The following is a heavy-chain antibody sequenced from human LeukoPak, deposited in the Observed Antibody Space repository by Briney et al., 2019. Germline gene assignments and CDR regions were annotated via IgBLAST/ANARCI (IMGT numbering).Heavy chain of an antibody. J-gene: IGHJ3*02. D-gene: IGHD3-16*01. CDR1: GFTFSSYS. V-gene: IGHV3-48*04. CDR2: ISSSGSTI. CDR3: ARVGRGTAGDAFDI. Sequence: GGSLRLSCAASGFTFSSYSMNWVRQAPGKGLEWVSYISSSGSTIYYADSVKGRFTISRDNAKNSLYLQMNSLRAEDTAVYYCARVGRGTAGDAFDIWGQGTMVTVSS.